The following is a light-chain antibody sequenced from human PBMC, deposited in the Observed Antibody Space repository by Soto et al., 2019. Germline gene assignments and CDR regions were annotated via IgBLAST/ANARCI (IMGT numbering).Light chain of an antibody. CDR1: QSVSSK. Sequence: EVVMTQSPATMSVSPGERATLSCRASQSVSSKLAWYQQRPGQAPRLLIYDTSTRATGIPARSSGSGSGTDFTLTISSQQSEDFALYYCQQYNDWPTITFGQGTKVEI. CDR3: QQYNDWPTIT. CDR2: DTS. V-gene: IGKV3-15*01. J-gene: IGKJ1*01.